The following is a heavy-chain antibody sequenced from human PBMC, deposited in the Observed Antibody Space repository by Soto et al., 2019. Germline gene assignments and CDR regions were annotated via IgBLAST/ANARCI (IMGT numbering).Heavy chain of an antibody. V-gene: IGHV1-69*08. CDR1: GGPFSSHT. D-gene: IGHD4-17*01. CDR2: IIPALGTT. CDR3: VRTNFGEYWSFDL. J-gene: IGHJ2*01. Sequence: QDHLVQSVAEVKKPGSSVKVSCKAFGGPFSSHTFSSVRTAPGQGLEWMGRIIPALGTTTYAQKFQGRVTITADESVTTVYTALHSLRTEDTAVYYCVRTNFGEYWSFDLWGRGTVLSVSS.